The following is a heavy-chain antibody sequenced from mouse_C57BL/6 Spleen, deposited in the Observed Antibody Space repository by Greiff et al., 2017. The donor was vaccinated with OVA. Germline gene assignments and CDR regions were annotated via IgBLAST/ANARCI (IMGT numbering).Heavy chain of an antibody. J-gene: IGHJ4*01. V-gene: IGHV1-55*01. CDR1: GYTFTSYW. D-gene: IGHD2-3*01. CDR2: IYPGSGST. Sequence: QVQLQQPGAELVKPGASVKMSCKASGYTFTSYWITWVKQRPGQGLEWIGEIYPGSGSTNYNEKFKSKATLTVDTSSSTAYMQLSSLTSEDSAVYYCANYDGYSYAMDYWGQGTSVTVSS. CDR3: ANYDGYSYAMDY.